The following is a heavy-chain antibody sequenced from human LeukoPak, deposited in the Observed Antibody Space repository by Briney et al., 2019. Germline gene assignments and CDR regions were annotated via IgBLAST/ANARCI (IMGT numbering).Heavy chain of an antibody. CDR1: GFTFCSYA. CDR2: LLYDGSNK. CDR3: ARGSKSYGDYIRARIHYFDY. J-gene: IGHJ4*02. Sequence: GGSLSLYCAASGFTFCSYAMQWVGQPPGKGRVWGVVLLYDGSNKYYADSVKGRFTISRDNSKNTLYLQMNSLRAEDTAVYYCARGSKSYGDYIRARIHYFDYWGQGTLVTVSS. V-gene: IGHV3-30*04. D-gene: IGHD4-17*01.